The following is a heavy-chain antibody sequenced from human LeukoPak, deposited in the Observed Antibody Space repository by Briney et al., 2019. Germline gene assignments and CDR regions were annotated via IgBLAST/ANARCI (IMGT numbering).Heavy chain of an antibody. Sequence: GGSLRLSCAASGFTFDDYGISWVRQAPGKGLEWVSGINWNGGSTGYADSVKGRFTISRDNAKNSLYLQMNSLRAEDMALYYCAKGGGGRLIYYYYMDVWGKGTTVTVSS. CDR1: GFTFDDYG. D-gene: IGHD3-16*01. V-gene: IGHV3-20*04. CDR3: AKGGGGRLIYYYYMDV. J-gene: IGHJ6*03. CDR2: INWNGGST.